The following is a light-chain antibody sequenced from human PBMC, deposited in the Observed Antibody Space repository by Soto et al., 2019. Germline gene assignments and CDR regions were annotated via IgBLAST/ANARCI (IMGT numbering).Light chain of an antibody. CDR3: SSYTSSSTLDVV. Sequence: QSALTQPASVSGSPGQSITISCTGTSSDVGAYNFVSWYQHHPGKAPKLMIYDVTYRPSGVSNRFSGSKSGNTASLTISGLQAEDEADYYCSSYTSSSTLDVVFGGGTKVTVL. J-gene: IGLJ2*01. CDR1: SSDVGAYNF. V-gene: IGLV2-14*03. CDR2: DVT.